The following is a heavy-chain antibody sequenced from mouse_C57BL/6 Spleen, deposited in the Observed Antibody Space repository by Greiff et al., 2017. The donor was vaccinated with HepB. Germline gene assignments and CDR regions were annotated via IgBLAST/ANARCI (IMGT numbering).Heavy chain of an antibody. D-gene: IGHD4-1*01. Sequence: VQLKESGGGLVKPGGSLKLSCAASGFTFSDYGMHWVRQAPEKGLEWVAYISSGSSTIYYADTVKGRFTISRDNAKNTLFLQMTSLRSEDTAMYYCARFTNWDAMDYWGQGTSVTVSS. CDR3: ARFTNWDAMDY. J-gene: IGHJ4*01. V-gene: IGHV5-17*01. CDR2: ISSGSSTI. CDR1: GFTFSDYG.